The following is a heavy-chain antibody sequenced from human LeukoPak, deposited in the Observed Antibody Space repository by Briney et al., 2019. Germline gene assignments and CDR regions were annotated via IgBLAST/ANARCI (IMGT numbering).Heavy chain of an antibody. CDR2: IKSKTDGGTT. CDR3: TTLYDILTGYYPR. CDR1: GFTFSNAW. V-gene: IGHV3-15*01. Sequence: GGSLRLSCAASGFTFSNAWMSWVRRAPGKGLEWVGRIKSKTDGGTTDYAAPVKGRFTISRDDSKNTLYLQMNSLKTEDTAVYYCTTLYDILTGYYPRRGQGTLVTVSS. J-gene: IGHJ4*02. D-gene: IGHD3-9*01.